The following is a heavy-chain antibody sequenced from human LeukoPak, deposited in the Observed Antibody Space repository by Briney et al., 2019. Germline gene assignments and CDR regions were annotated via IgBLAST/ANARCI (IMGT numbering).Heavy chain of an antibody. CDR2: ISAYNGNT. V-gene: IGHV1-18*01. J-gene: IGHJ6*03. CDR3: ARDHLYNVYDFWSGYYQRDYYYYMDV. D-gene: IGHD3-3*01. Sequence: ASVKVSCKASGYTFTSYGISWVRQAPGQGLEWMGWISAYNGNTNYAQKLQGRVTMTTDTSTSTAYMELRSLRSDDTAVYYCARDHLYNVYDFWSGYYQRDYYYYMDVWGKETTVTVSS. CDR1: GYTFTSYG.